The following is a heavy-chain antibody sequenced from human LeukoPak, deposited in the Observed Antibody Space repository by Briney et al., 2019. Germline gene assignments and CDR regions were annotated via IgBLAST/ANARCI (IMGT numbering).Heavy chain of an antibody. J-gene: IGHJ5*02. V-gene: IGHV1-69*05. CDR1: GGTFSSYA. CDR2: IIPIFGTA. Sequence: ASVKVSCKASGGTFSSYAISWVRQAPGQGLEWMGGIIPIFGTANYAQKFQGRVTITTDESTSTAYMELSSLRAEDTAVYYCAKARSTSQNWFDPWGQGTLVTVSS. CDR3: AKARSTSQNWFDP. D-gene: IGHD2-2*01.